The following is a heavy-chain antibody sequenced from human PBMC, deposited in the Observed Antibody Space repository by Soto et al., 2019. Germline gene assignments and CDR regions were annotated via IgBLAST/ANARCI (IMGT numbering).Heavy chain of an antibody. V-gene: IGHV4-39*01. D-gene: IGHD5-12*01. CDR1: GGSIISSNYY. J-gene: IGHJ4*02. CDR2: IYYSGSA. Sequence: QLQLQESGPGLVKPSETLSLTCTVSGGSIISSNYYWGWIRQPPGKGLEWFGSIYYSGSAYYNPSLKSRVTISVDTSKNQFSLKLSSVTAADTAVYYCARMYTGSGYPGHIDYWGRGTLVTVSS. CDR3: ARMYTGSGYPGHIDY.